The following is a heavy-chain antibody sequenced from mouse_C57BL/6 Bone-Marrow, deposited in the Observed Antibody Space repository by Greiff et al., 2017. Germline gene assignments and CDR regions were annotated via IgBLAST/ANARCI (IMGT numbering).Heavy chain of an antibody. CDR1: GFTFSDSG. CDR3: ARPGVYGNRAWFAY. V-gene: IGHV5-17*01. Sequence: EVQLQESGGGLVKPGGSLKLSCAASGFTFSDSGMHWVRQAPEKGLEWVAYISSGSSTIYYADTVKGRFTISRDNAKNTRFLQMTSLRSEDTAMYYFARPGVYGNRAWFAYWGQGTLVTVSA. D-gene: IGHD2-10*02. CDR2: ISSGSSTI. J-gene: IGHJ3*01.